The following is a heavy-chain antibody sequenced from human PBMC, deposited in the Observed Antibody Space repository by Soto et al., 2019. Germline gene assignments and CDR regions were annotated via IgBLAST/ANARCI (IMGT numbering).Heavy chain of an antibody. J-gene: IGHJ4*02. CDR3: ARGVEMVDY. Sequence: EVQLVESGGGLVQPGGSLRLSCAASGYTVSSNYMSWVRQAPGKGLEWVSVIYSDGSTYHVDSVKGRFSISRDIFKNTLYLQMNSLRAEDTAVYYCARGVEMVDYWGQGTLVTVSS. CDR1: GYTVSSNY. CDR2: IYSDGST. V-gene: IGHV3-66*01.